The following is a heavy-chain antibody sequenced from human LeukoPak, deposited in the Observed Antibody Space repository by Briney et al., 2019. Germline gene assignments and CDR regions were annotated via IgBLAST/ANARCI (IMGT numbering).Heavy chain of an antibody. V-gene: IGHV1-2*06. CDR1: GYTFTGYY. J-gene: IGHJ3*02. CDR2: INPNSGGT. Sequence: ASVKGSCKASGYTFTGYYIHWGRQAPGQGLEWMGRINPNSGGTNYAQKFQGRVTKTRGTSISTAYMELSRLRSDDTAVYYCAKDHQDAFDIWGQGTMVTVSS. CDR3: AKDHQDAFDI.